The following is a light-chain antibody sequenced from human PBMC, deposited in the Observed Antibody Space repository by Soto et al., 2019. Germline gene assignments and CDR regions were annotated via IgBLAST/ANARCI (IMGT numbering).Light chain of an antibody. J-gene: IGKJ3*01. CDR3: QQYDGPPLS. CDR1: QSISVNS. Sequence: TQSPSTLSASVGDRVTITCRASQSISVNSLAWYQQKPGRAPRLLIYAASTRATDIPQKFSGSGSGTDFALTISSLEPEDIAIYYCQQYDGPPLSFGPGTTVEI. V-gene: IGKV3-20*01. CDR2: AAS.